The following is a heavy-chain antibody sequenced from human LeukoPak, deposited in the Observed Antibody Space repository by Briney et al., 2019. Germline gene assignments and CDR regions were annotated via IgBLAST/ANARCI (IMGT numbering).Heavy chain of an antibody. J-gene: IGHJ4*02. CDR3: ARRLSPVTTTYYFDY. CDR2: MYPGDSDS. CDR1: GYSFSSHW. D-gene: IGHD4-17*01. V-gene: IGHV5-51*01. Sequence: GESLKISCKASGYSFSSHWIGWVRQKPGKGLEWMGIMYPGDSDSTSSPSFQGQVSMSADKSISVAYLQWSSLKASDTAMYYCARRLSPVTTTYYFDYWGQGTLVTVSS.